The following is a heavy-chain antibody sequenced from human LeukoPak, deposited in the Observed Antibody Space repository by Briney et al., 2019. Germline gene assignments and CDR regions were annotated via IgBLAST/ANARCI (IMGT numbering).Heavy chain of an antibody. D-gene: IGHD3-3*01. CDR2: ISGTGATT. Sequence: GGSLRLSCATSGFAFGDYAMSWVRQAPGKGLEWVSVISGTGATTHYTDSVKGRFTMSRDNYRNIVSLQMNSLRAEDTAVYYCVTDYLDRSGDYTVDHWGQGTQVTVSS. CDR1: GFAFGDYA. CDR3: VTDYLDRSGDYTVDH. V-gene: IGHV3-23*01. J-gene: IGHJ4*02.